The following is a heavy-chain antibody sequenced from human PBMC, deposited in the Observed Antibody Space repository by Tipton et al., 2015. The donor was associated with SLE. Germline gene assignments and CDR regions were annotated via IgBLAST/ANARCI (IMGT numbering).Heavy chain of an antibody. J-gene: IGHJ6*03. CDR1: GYTFTSYG. V-gene: IGHV1-18*01. CDR2: ISAYNGNT. Sequence: QLVQSGAEVKKPGASVKVSCKASGYTFTSYGISWVRQAPGQGLEWMGWISAYNGNTNYAQTFQGRVTMTTDTSTNTAYMELRSLRSDDTAVYYCARWHPYYYYYYMDVWGKGTTVTVSS. CDR3: ARWHPYYYYYYMDV.